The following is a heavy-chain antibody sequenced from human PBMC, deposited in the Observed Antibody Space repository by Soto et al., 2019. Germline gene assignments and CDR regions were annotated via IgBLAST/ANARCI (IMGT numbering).Heavy chain of an antibody. V-gene: IGHV3-23*01. CDR1: GFTFSSYA. D-gene: IGHD3-10*01. J-gene: IGHJ4*02. Sequence: EVHLLESGGGLAQPGGSLRLSCAASGFTFSSYAMNWVRQAPGKGLEWVSTISSSGGSTYYADSVKGRFTISRDNSKNTLYLQMNSLRAEDTAVYYCARDMVRGVGLIAYWGQGALVTVSS. CDR3: ARDMVRGVGLIAY. CDR2: ISSSGGST.